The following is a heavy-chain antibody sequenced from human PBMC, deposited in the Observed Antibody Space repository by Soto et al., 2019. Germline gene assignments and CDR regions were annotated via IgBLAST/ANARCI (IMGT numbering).Heavy chain of an antibody. D-gene: IGHD3-10*01. CDR3: ARSDLKQPAGSWDALDI. Sequence: GESLKISCKGSGYSFTSYWIGWVRQMPGKGLEWMGIIYPGDSDTRYSPSFQGQVTISADKSISTAYLQWSSLKASDTAMYYWARSDLKQPAGSWDALDIWGQGTMVTVSS. V-gene: IGHV5-51*01. CDR1: GYSFTSYW. CDR2: IYPGDSDT. J-gene: IGHJ3*02.